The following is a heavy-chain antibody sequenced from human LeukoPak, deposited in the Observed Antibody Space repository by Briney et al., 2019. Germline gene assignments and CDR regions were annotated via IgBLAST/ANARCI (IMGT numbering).Heavy chain of an antibody. CDR2: VYYDGST. CDR3: ARRRYNYGDFDH. J-gene: IGHJ4*02. Sequence: SETLSLTCPVSGGSIRSSSYYWDWIRQPPGRGLEWIGSVYYDGSTSYSPSLKSRVTIYVDTSKSQFSLRLSSVTAADTAVYYCARRRYNYGDFDHWGQGTLVTVSS. D-gene: IGHD1-1*01. CDR1: GGSIRSSSYY. V-gene: IGHV4-39*01.